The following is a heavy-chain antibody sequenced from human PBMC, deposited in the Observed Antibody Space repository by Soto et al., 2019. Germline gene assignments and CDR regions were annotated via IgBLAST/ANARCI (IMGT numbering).Heavy chain of an antibody. CDR3: ARAARHQQLGYYFDY. CDR2: ISSSSSYI. J-gene: IGHJ4*02. D-gene: IGHD6-13*01. Sequence: EVQLVESGGGLVKPGGSLRLSCAASGFTFSSYSMYWVRQAPGKGLEWVSSISSSSSYIYYADSVKGRFTISRDNAKNSLYLQMNSLRAEDTAVYYCARAARHQQLGYYFDYWGQGTLVTVSS. V-gene: IGHV3-21*01. CDR1: GFTFSSYS.